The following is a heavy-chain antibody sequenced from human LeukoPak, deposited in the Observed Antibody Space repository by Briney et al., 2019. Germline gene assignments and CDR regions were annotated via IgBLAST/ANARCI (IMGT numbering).Heavy chain of an antibody. J-gene: IGHJ4*02. D-gene: IGHD3-22*01. V-gene: IGHV3-23*01. CDR2: ISGSGGTT. Sequence: RGCLRLSCAASGFTFSTYAMSWVRQPPGKGLEWVSAISGSGGTTYYADSVKGRFTISRDNSRDTLFLQMNSLRAEDTAVYYCAKGFAGSGYSFLQGGFDYWGQGTLVTVSS. CDR3: AKGFAGSGYSFLQGGFDY. CDR1: GFTFSTYA.